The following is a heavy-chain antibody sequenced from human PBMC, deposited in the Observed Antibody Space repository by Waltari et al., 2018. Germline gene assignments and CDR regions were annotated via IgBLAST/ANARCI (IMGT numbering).Heavy chain of an antibody. V-gene: IGHV4-39*07. CDR1: GGSISSSSYY. Sequence: QLQLQESGPGLVKPSETLSLTCTVSGGSISSSSYYWGWIRQPPGKGLEWIGSIYYSGSTYYNPSLKSRVTISVDTSKNQFSLKLSSVTAADTAVYYCARLYCSGGSCPFDYRGQGTLVTVSS. CDR3: ARLYCSGGSCPFDY. D-gene: IGHD2-15*01. J-gene: IGHJ4*02. CDR2: IYYSGST.